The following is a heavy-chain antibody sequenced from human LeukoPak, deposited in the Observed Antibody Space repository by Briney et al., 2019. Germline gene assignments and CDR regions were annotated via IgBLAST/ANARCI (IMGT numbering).Heavy chain of an antibody. CDR1: GFSFGSYW. V-gene: IGHV3-74*01. CDR3: ATWFGELSWGLFDY. CDR2: TDSDTSHT. J-gene: IGHJ4*02. Sequence: GGSLRLSCAASGFSFGSYWMSWVRQAPGKGLVWVSHTDSDTSHTHYADSVKGRFTISRDNAKRTVSLIMSSLRAEDTAVYYCATWFGELSWGLFDYWGQGTLVTVSS. D-gene: IGHD3-10*01.